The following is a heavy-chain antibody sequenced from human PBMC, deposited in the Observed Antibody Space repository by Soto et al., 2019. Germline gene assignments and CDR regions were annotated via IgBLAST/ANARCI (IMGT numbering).Heavy chain of an antibody. Sequence: GGSLRLSCAASGFTSSSYAMSWVRQAPGKGLEWVSAISAGGDKTNYADSVKGRFTISRDNFKNTLFLQMNSLRAEDTALYYCAKGGTVAPPDFWGQGTLVTVSS. D-gene: IGHD1-26*01. J-gene: IGHJ4*02. CDR2: ISAGGDKT. V-gene: IGHV3-23*01. CDR3: AKGGTVAPPDF. CDR1: GFTSSSYA.